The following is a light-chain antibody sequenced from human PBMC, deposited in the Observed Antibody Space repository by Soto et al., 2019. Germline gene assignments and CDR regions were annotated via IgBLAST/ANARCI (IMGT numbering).Light chain of an antibody. Sequence: DIQMTQYPSSLSASVGDTVTITCRASQDIGNFFAWFQQKPGKAPKSLISAASSLQSGVPSKFTVSGSGTDFTITIHSLQPEDFATYYCQQYHSYPATFGGGTKVDI. CDR3: QQYHSYPAT. CDR1: QDIGNF. J-gene: IGKJ4*01. V-gene: IGKV1-16*02. CDR2: AAS.